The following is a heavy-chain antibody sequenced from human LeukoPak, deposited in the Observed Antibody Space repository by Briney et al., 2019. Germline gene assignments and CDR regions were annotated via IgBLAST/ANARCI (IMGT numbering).Heavy chain of an antibody. D-gene: IGHD3-22*01. CDR3: ARANYFENWFDP. CDR2: IYYSGST. J-gene: IGHJ5*02. CDR1: GVSIRSSDYY. V-gene: IGHV4-39*07. Sequence: PSETLSLTCTVSGVSIRSSDYYWGWIRQPPGKGLEWVGNIYYSGSTYYNPSLESRVTISVDTSKNQFSLKLSSVTAADTAVYYCARANYFENWFDPWGQGTLVTVSS.